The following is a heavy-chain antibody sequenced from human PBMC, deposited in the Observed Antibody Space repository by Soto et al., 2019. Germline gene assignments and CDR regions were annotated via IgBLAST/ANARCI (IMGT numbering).Heavy chain of an antibody. CDR2: MNPNSGAT. Sequence: ASVKVSCKASGYAFSNNDISWVRQGTGQGLEWMGWMNPNSGATRYAQKFQGRVTMTRDMSITTVYMELNNLSPDDTAVYYCGRGRSGQIVVFYWGQGTPVTVSS. J-gene: IGHJ4*02. CDR1: GYAFSNND. CDR3: GRGRSGQIVVFY. D-gene: IGHD1-26*01. V-gene: IGHV1-8*01.